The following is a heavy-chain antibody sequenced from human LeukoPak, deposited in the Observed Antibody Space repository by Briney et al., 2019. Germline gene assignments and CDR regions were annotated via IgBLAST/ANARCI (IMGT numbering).Heavy chain of an antibody. D-gene: IGHD6-6*01. CDR1: GYSFTSYW. CDR3: ALGVYSSSLLYYYGMDV. CDR2: IEPSDSYT. Sequence: GESPKISCKGSGYSFTSYWISWVRQMPGKGLELMGRIEPSDSYTNYSPSFQGHVTISADKSISTAYLQWSSLKASDTAMYYCALGVYSSSLLYYYGMDVWGQGTTVTVS. V-gene: IGHV5-10-1*01. J-gene: IGHJ6*02.